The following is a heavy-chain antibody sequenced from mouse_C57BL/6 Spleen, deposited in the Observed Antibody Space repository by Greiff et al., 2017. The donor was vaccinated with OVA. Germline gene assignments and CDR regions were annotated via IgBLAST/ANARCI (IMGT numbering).Heavy chain of an antibody. J-gene: IGHJ1*03. CDR2: IWSGGST. CDR3: ARELGLGYFDV. CDR1: GFSLTSYG. V-gene: IGHV2-2*01. Sequence: QVQLQQSGPGLVQPSQSLSITCTVSGFSLTSYGVHWVRQSPGTGLEWLGVIWSGGSTDYNAAFISRLSISKDNSKSQVFFKMNSLQADDTAIYYCARELGLGYFDVWGTGTTVTVSS. D-gene: IGHD4-1*01.